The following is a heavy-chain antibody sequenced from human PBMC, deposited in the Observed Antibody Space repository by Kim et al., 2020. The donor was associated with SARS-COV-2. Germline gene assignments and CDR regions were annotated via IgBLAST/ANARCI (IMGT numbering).Heavy chain of an antibody. D-gene: IGHD2-8*01. J-gene: IGHJ5*02. CDR2: IYYSGST. CDR3: ARADGVGTGGEFDP. CDR1: GGSISSGGYY. V-gene: IGHV4-31*03. Sequence: SETLSLTCTVSGGSISSGGYYWSWIRQHPGKGLEWIGYIYYSGSTYYNPSLKSRVTISVDTSKNQFSLKPSSVTAADTAVYYCARADGVGTGGEFDPWGQGTLVTVSS.